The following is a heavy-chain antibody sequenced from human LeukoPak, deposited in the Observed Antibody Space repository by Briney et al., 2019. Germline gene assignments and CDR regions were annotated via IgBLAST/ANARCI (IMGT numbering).Heavy chain of an antibody. V-gene: IGHV6-1*01. CDR1: GDSVSSNSAA. CDR3: ARDNIAVAGMVDY. CDR2: TYYRSRWYN. J-gene: IGHJ4*02. Sequence: SQTLSLTCAISGDSVSSNSAAWNWIRQSPSRGLEWLGRTYYRSRWYNVYEVSVKSRITIQPDTSKNQFSLQLNSVTPEDTAVYYCARDNIAVAGMVDYWGQGTLVTVSS. D-gene: IGHD6-19*01.